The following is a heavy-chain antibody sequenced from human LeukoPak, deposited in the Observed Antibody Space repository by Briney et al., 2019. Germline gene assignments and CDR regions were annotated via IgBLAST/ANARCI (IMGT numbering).Heavy chain of an antibody. CDR2: ISSSSSYI. CDR3: ARGDSYGYSFDY. D-gene: IGHD5-18*01. J-gene: IGHJ4*02. Sequence: GGSLRLSSAASGFTFSSYSMNWVRQAPGKGLEWVSSISSSSSYIYYADSVKGRFTISRDNAKNSLYLQMNSLRAEDTAVYYCARGDSYGYSFDYWGQGTLVTVSS. V-gene: IGHV3-21*01. CDR1: GFTFSSYS.